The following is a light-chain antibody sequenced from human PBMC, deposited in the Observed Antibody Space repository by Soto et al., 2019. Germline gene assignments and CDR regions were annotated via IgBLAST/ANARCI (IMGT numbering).Light chain of an antibody. CDR3: QSYDISLNVVL. Sequence: QAVVTQPPSVSGAPGQRATISCTGSSSNIGAGYDVHWYQQLPGAAPKLLINGNTNRPSGVPDRFSGSKSGTSASLAITGLQAEDEGDYYCQSYDISLNVVLFGGGTKVTVL. J-gene: IGLJ2*01. CDR1: SSNIGAGYD. V-gene: IGLV1-40*01. CDR2: GNT.